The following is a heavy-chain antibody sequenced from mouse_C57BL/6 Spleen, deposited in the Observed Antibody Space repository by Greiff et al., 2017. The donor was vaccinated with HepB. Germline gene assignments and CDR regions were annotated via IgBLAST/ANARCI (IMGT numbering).Heavy chain of an antibody. CDR3: ARGSYDYEDWFAY. Sequence: DVKLVESGPGLVKPSQSLSLTCSVTGYSITSGYYWNWIRQFPGNKLEWMGYISYDGSNNYNPSLKNRISITRDTSKNQFFLKLNSVTTEDTATYYCARGSYDYEDWFAYWGQGTLVTVSA. CDR1: GYSITSGYY. CDR2: ISYDGSN. J-gene: IGHJ3*01. D-gene: IGHD2-4*01. V-gene: IGHV3-6*01.